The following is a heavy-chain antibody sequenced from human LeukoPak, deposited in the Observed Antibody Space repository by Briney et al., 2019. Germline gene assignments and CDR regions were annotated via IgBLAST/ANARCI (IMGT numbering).Heavy chain of an antibody. D-gene: IGHD1-1*01. CDR3: ARDLWNDGDAVFDY. J-gene: IGHJ4*02. CDR2: IWYDGSNK. Sequence: GRSLRLSCAASGFTFSSYGMHWVRQAPGKGLEWVAVIWYDGSNKYYADSVKGRFTISRDNAKNSLYLQMNSLRAEDTAVYYCARDLWNDGDAVFDYWGQGTLVTVSS. CDR1: GFTFSSYG. V-gene: IGHV3-33*01.